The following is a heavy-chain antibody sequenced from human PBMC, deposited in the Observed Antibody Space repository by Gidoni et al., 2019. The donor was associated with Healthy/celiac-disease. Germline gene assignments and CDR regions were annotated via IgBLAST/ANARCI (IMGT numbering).Heavy chain of an antibody. V-gene: IGHV4-39*01. CDR3: ARQWDTMVRGVGEGY. CDR1: DCSIGSRSYY. J-gene: IGHJ4*02. CDR2: IYYSGST. Sequence: QLQLQESGPGLVKPSEPLSLTCTFPDCSIGSRSYYWGWIRQPPGKGLEWIGSIYYSGSTYYNPSLKSRVTISVDTSKNQFSLKLSSVTAADTAVYYCARQWDTMVRGVGEGYWGQGTLVTVSS. D-gene: IGHD3-10*01.